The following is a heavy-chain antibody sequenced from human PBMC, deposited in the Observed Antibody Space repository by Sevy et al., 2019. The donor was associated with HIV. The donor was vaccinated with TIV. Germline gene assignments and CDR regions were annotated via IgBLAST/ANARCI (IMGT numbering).Heavy chain of an antibody. CDR1: GFSVSSNY. CDR2: IYSDGRT. D-gene: IGHD4-17*01. CDR3: ARPRANYVDNYFFYAMDV. V-gene: IGHV3-53*01. Sequence: GGSLRLSCVVSGFSVSSNYMSWVRQAPGKGLEWVSNIYSDGRTYYADSVKGRFTISRDNFKNTLYLQMNSLTTEDTAVYYCARPRANYVDNYFFYAMDVWGQGTTVTVSS. J-gene: IGHJ6*02.